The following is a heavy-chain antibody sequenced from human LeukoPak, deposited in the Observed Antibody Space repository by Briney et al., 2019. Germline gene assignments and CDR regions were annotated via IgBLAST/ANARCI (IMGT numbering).Heavy chain of an antibody. J-gene: IGHJ4*02. D-gene: IGHD2-15*01. CDR3: ATWGYCSGGSCYPYYFDY. CDR2: FDPEDGET. V-gene: IGHV1-24*01. Sequence: GASVKVSCKVSGYTLTELSMHWVRQAPGKGLEGMGGFDPEDGETIYAQKFQGRVTMTEDTSTDTAYMELSSLRSEDTAVYYCATWGYCSGGSCYPYYFDYWGQGTLVTVSS. CDR1: GYTLTELS.